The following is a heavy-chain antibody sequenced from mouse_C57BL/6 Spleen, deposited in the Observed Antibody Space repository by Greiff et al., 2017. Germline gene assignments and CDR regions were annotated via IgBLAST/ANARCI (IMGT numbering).Heavy chain of an antibody. CDR1: GFNIKNTY. D-gene: IGHD1-1*01. V-gene: IGHV14-3*01. CDR3: AITTVVKDYAMDY. CDR2: IDPANGNT. J-gene: IGHJ4*01. Sequence: EVKLQESVAELVRPGASVKLSCTASGFNIKNTYMHWVKQRPEQGLEWIGRIDPANGNTKYAPKFQGKATITADTSSNTAYLQLSSLTSEDTAIYYCAITTVVKDYAMDYWGQGTSVTVSS.